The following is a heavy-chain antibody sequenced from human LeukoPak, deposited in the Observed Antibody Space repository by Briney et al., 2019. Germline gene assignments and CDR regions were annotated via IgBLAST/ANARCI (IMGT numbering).Heavy chain of an antibody. CDR3: ASSLYYFDY. Sequence: SETLSLTCAVYGGSFSGYYWSWIRQPPGKGLEWIGEINHSGSTNYNPSLKSRVTISVDTSKNQFSPKLSSVTAADTAVYYCASSLYYFDYWGQGTLVTVSS. CDR2: INHSGST. V-gene: IGHV4-34*01. CDR1: GGSFSGYY. J-gene: IGHJ4*02.